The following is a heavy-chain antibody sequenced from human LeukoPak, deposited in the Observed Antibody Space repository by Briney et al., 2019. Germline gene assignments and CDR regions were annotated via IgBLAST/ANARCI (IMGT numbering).Heavy chain of an antibody. CDR3: AKDRPSNWIPDF. V-gene: IGHV3-23*01. CDR1: GFTFSSYA. D-gene: IGHD1-20*01. J-gene: IGHJ4*02. CDR2: ISGSGSST. Sequence: GGSLRLSCAASGFTFSSYAMTWVRQAPGKGLEWVSVISGSGSSTYYADFVKGRFTISRDNSKNTLYLQMNSLRAEDTAVYYCAKDRPSNWIPDFWGQGTLVTVSS.